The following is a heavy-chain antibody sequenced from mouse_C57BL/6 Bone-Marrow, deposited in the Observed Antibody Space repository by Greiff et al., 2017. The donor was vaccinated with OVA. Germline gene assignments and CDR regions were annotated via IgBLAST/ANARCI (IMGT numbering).Heavy chain of an antibody. CDR1: GFTFSSYG. CDR3: ERQGECYYGSSSCDMDY. D-gene: IGHD1-1*01. J-gene: IGHJ4*01. Sequence: EVNVVESGGDLVKPGGSLKLSCAASGFTFSSYGMSWVRQTPDKRLEWVATISSGGSYTYYPDSVKGRFTISRDNAKNTLYLQMSSLKSEDTAMYYCERQGECYYGSSSCDMDYWGKGTSVTVSS. V-gene: IGHV5-6*01. CDR2: ISSGGSYT.